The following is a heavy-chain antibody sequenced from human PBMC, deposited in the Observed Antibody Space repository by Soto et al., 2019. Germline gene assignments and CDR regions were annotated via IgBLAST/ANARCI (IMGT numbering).Heavy chain of an antibody. CDR2: ISGSGVTT. Sequence: EVQLLESGGGLVQPGGSLRLSCAASGFTFSSYAMTWVRQAPGKGLEWVSGISGSGVTTSYADSVKGRFTVSRDNSKNTLYLQMMSLRIENTAVYHCAKLRYFDWSAYNWFEYWGQGTPVTVSS. CDR1: GFTFSSYA. V-gene: IGHV3-23*01. J-gene: IGHJ5*01. D-gene: IGHD3-9*01. CDR3: AKLRYFDWSAYNWFEY.